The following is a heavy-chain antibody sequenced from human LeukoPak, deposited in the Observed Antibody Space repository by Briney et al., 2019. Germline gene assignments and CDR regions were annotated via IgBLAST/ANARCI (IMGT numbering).Heavy chain of an antibody. CDR2: IGTAGDT. Sequence: PGGSLRLSCAASGFTFSSYDMHWVRQATGKGLEWFSAIGTAGDTYYQGSVKGRFTISRENAKNSLYLQMNSLRAGDTAVYYCARWGGSVVRGVRTERRSTVFKPYGMDVWGQGTTVTVSS. D-gene: IGHD3-10*01. V-gene: IGHV3-13*01. J-gene: IGHJ6*02. CDR3: ARWGGSVVRGVRTERRSTVFKPYGMDV. CDR1: GFTFSSYD.